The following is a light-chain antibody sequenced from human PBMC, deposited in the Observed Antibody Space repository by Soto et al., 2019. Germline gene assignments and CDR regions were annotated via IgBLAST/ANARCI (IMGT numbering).Light chain of an antibody. CDR2: AAS. Sequence: DIQMTQSPSSLSASVGDRVTITCRASQSINSYLNWYQQKPGKAPKLLIYAASNVQSGVPSRFSGSGAEPDFTLSIRSLQPEEFATYFCQQSYTTPRTFGQGTKLEIK. CDR3: QQSYTTPRT. CDR1: QSINSY. J-gene: IGKJ2*01. V-gene: IGKV1-39*01.